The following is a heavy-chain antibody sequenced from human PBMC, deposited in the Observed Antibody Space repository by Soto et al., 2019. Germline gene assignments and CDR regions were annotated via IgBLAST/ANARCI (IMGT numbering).Heavy chain of an antibody. D-gene: IGHD3-16*02. V-gene: IGHV3-11*01. CDR1: GFTFSDYY. CDR3: ARDLTFGGVIARTGYNAFDI. CDR2: ISSSGSTI. J-gene: IGHJ3*02. Sequence: QVQLVESGGGLVKPGGSLRLSCAASGFTFSDYYMSWIRQAPGKGLEWVSYISSSGSTIYYADSVKGRFTISRDNAKNSLYLQMNSLRAEDTAVYYCARDLTFGGVIARTGYNAFDIWGQGTMVTVSS.